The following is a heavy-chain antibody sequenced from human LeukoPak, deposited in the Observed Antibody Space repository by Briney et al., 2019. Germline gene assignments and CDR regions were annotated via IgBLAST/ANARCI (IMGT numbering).Heavy chain of an antibody. CDR1: GFTFSSYG. Sequence: GGSLRLSCAASGFTFSSYGMSWVRQAPGKGLDWVSAISGSGGSTYYADSVKGRFTISRDNSKNTLYLQMNSLRAEDTAVYYCAKDRGYCGYDSGFDYWGQGTLVTVSS. D-gene: IGHD5-12*01. J-gene: IGHJ4*02. CDR2: ISGSGGST. CDR3: AKDRGYCGYDSGFDY. V-gene: IGHV3-23*01.